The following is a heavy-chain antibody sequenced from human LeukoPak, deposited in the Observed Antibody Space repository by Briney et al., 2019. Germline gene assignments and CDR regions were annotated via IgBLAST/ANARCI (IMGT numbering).Heavy chain of an antibody. Sequence: SETLTLTCTVSGYSIDNRYYWGWIRQPPGKGLEWIGSISHSGSTYYTPSLKSRVTISLDTSKNQFPLKLTSVTATDTAVYYCARDAGRFDPWGQGTLVTVSS. V-gene: IGHV4-38-2*02. J-gene: IGHJ5*02. CDR1: GYSIDNRYY. CDR3: ARDAGRFDP. CDR2: ISHSGST.